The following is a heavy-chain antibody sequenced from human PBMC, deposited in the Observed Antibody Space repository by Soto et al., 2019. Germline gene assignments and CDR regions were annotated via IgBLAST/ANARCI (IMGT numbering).Heavy chain of an antibody. Sequence: SETLSLTCAVSGGSISSVGYSWSWIRQPPGKGLELIGYIYHSGSTYYNPSLKSRVTISVDRSKNQFSLKLSSVTAADTAVYYCARGAYYYDSSASRWFHXWGQGTLVTVSX. CDR2: IYHSGST. V-gene: IGHV4-30-2*01. D-gene: IGHD3-22*01. CDR1: GGSISSVGYS. J-gene: IGHJ5*02. CDR3: ARGAYYYDSSASRWFHX.